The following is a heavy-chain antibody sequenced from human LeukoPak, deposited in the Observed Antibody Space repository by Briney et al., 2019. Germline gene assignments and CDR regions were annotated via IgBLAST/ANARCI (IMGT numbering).Heavy chain of an antibody. CDR3: TCDLDRSNGL. Sequence: PGRSLRLSCAASGFTFSSYGMHWVRQAPGKGLEWVAVISYDGSNKYYADSVKGRFTISRDNSKNTLYLQMNSLRPEDTAVYYCTCDLDRSNGLWGQGTMVTVSS. D-gene: IGHD2-8*01. CDR2: ISYDGSNK. J-gene: IGHJ3*01. V-gene: IGHV3-30*03. CDR1: GFTFSSYG.